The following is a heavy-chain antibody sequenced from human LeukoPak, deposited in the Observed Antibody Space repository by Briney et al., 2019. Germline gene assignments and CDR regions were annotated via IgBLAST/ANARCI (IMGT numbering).Heavy chain of an antibody. D-gene: IGHD6-6*01. CDR3: AKDMAYSSSLAEDY. Sequence: GRSLRLSCAASGFTFSSYGMHWVRQGPGKGLEWVGVISYDGSNRYYADSVEGRFTISRDNSKNTLYLQMNSLRAEDTAVYYCAKDMAYSSSLAEDYWGQGTLVTVSS. V-gene: IGHV3-30*18. CDR1: GFTFSSYG. CDR2: ISYDGSNR. J-gene: IGHJ4*02.